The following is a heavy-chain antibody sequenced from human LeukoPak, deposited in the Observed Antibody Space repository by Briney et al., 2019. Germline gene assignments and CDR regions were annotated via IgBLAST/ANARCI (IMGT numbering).Heavy chain of an antibody. CDR1: GGSFSGYY. Sequence: SETLSLTCAVYGGSFSGYYWSWIRQPPGKGLEWIGEINHSGSTNYNPSLKSRVTISVDTSKNQFSLKLSSVTAADTAVYYCARGMTYYYDSSGYYTGRYFDYWGQGTLVTVSS. D-gene: IGHD3-22*01. CDR2: INHSGST. V-gene: IGHV4-34*01. J-gene: IGHJ4*02. CDR3: ARGMTYYYDSSGYYTGRYFDY.